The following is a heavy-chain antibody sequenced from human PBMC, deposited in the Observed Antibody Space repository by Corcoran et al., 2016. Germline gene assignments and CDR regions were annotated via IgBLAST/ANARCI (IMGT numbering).Heavy chain of an antibody. D-gene: IGHD2-8*01. V-gene: IGHV4-39*07. CDR1: GGSISSSSYY. J-gene: IGHJ3*02. CDR2: IDYSGST. Sequence: QLQLQESGPGLVKPSETLSLTCTVSGGSISSSSYYWGWIRQPPGKGLEWIGSIDYSGSTYYTPSLKSRVTISVDTSKNQFSLKLSSVTAADTAVYYCARGKWGQGSYAFDIWGQGTMVTVSS. CDR3: ARGKWGQGSYAFDI.